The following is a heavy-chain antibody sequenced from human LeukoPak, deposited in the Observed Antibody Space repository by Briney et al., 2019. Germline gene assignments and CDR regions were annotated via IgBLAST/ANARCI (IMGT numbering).Heavy chain of an antibody. CDR3: ARHETYYYNYMDV. Sequence: PSETLSLTCTVSGGSISTYYWSWIRQPPGKGLELIGYIYYSGSTNYNPSLKSRATISVDTSKNQFSLKLSSVTAADTAVYYCARHETYYYNYMDVWGKGTTVTVSS. CDR2: IYYSGST. J-gene: IGHJ6*03. V-gene: IGHV4-59*08. CDR1: GGSISTYY.